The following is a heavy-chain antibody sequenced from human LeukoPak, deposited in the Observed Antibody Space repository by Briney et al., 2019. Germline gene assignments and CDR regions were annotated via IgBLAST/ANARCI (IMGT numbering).Heavy chain of an antibody. Sequence: GGSLRLSGEASGFTFGSHAMYWVRQAPGKGLEWVAGIFASGGSPHYADSVKGRFTISRDNSRNTVYLQINSLRAENTAVYYCGKTTVGYSSGQKPAWPVDYWGQGTLVTVSS. J-gene: IGHJ4*02. D-gene: IGHD5-18*01. CDR2: IFASGGSP. V-gene: IGHV3-23*01. CDR1: GFTFGSHA. CDR3: GKTTVGYSSGQKPAWPVDY.